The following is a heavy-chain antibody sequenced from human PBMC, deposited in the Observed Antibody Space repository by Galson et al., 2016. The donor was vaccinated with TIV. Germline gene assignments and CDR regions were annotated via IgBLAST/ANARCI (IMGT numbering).Heavy chain of an antibody. J-gene: IGHJ6*03. V-gene: IGHV4-4*07. Sequence: ETLSLTCTVSGASISDYFWSWLRQPAGRRLEWLGRMYVPGSPNYRPSLESRVTISADTSRNEFSLKLTSVTAADTAVYYCARDTSTVVTIDRFYYYMDVWGKGTTVTVSS. D-gene: IGHD4-23*01. CDR3: ARDTSTVVTIDRFYYYMDV. CDR2: MYVPGSP. CDR1: GASISDYF.